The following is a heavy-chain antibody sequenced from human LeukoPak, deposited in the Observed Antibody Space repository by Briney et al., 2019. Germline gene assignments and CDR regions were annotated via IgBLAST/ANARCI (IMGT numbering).Heavy chain of an antibody. CDR2: ITGRGDET. J-gene: IGHJ5*02. CDR3: AKGAAAGLVDWFDP. D-gene: IGHD6-13*01. Sequence: GGSLRLSCAASGFTFSNYALMWVRQAPGRGLEWVSSITGRGDETFYADSVKGRFSLSRDNSKNMLYLQMYSLGAEDTAIYYCAKGAAAGLVDWFDPWGQGTLVTVSS. V-gene: IGHV3-23*01. CDR1: GFTFSNYA.